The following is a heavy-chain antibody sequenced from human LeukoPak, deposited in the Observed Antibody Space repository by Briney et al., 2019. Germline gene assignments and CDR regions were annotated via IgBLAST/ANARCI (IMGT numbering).Heavy chain of an antibody. J-gene: IGHJ4*02. CDR1: GGSFSDYF. CDR2: ISHSGST. D-gene: IGHD4-23*01. CDR3: AKLGQHDY. V-gene: IGHV4-34*01. Sequence: SETLSLTCAVYGGSFSDYFWSWIRQPPGKGLEWIGEISHSGSTTYNPSLRSRVTISGDTSKKQFSLKLSSVTAADTAVYYCAKLGQHDYWGQGTLVTVSS.